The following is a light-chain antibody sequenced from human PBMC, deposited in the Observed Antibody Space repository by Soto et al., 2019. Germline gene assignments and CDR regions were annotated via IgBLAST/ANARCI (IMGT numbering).Light chain of an antibody. Sequence: QSALTQPASVYGSPGQSITISCTGTSSDVGGYNYVSWYQQHPGKAPKLMIYDVTNRPSGVSNRFSGSKSDNTASLTISGLQAEDEADYYCSSYTSSSTPGVFGTGTKVTVL. J-gene: IGLJ1*01. CDR2: DVT. CDR3: SSYTSSSTPGV. V-gene: IGLV2-14*01. CDR1: SSDVGGYNY.